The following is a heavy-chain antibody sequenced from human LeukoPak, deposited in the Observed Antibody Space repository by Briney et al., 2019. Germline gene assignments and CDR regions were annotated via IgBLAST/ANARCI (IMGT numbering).Heavy chain of an antibody. J-gene: IGHJ4*02. CDR3: ASSVEMATITRFDY. Sequence: SVKVSCKASGYTFTSYGISWVRQAPGQGLEWMGGIIPIFGTANYAQKFQGRVTITADESTSTAYMELSSLRSEDTAVYYCASSVEMATITRFDYWGQGTLVTVSS. D-gene: IGHD5-24*01. CDR2: IIPIFGTA. CDR1: GYTFTSYG. V-gene: IGHV1-69*13.